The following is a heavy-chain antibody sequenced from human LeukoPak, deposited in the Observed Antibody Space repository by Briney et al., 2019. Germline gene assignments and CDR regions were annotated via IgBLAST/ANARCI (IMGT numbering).Heavy chain of an antibody. CDR3: AKGPVGSGIDY. Sequence: GGSLRLSCAASGFTFSSYGMHWVRQAPGKGLEWVAVISYDGSNKYYAGSVKGRFTISRDNSKNTLCLQMNNLRAEDTAVYYCAKGPVGSGIDYWGQGTLVTVSS. D-gene: IGHD3-16*01. V-gene: IGHV3-30*18. CDR1: GFTFSSYG. J-gene: IGHJ4*02. CDR2: ISYDGSNK.